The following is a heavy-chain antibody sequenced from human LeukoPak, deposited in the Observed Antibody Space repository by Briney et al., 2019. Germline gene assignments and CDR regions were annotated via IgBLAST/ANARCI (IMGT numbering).Heavy chain of an antibody. CDR1: GDSVSSNSAA. Sequence: SQTLSLTCAISGDSVSSNSAAWNWIRQSPSRGLEWLGRTYYRSKWYNDYAVSVKSRITINPNTSKNQFSLQLNSVTPEDTAVYYCARENRETPLTAYGMDVWGQGTTVTVSS. CDR3: ARENRETPLTAYGMDV. D-gene: IGHD1-26*01. CDR2: TYYRSKWYN. J-gene: IGHJ6*02. V-gene: IGHV6-1*01.